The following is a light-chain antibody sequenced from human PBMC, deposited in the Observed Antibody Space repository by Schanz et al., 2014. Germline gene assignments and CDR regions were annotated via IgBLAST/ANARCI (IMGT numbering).Light chain of an antibody. CDR2: EVS. V-gene: IGLV2-18*02. J-gene: IGLJ2*01. CDR3: SSYTSSNTLV. Sequence: QSALTQPPSVSGSPGQLVTISCTGTSSDIGDYNRVSWFQQPPGTAPKLMIYEVSKRPSGVPDRFSGSKSDNTASLTISGLQAEDEADYYCSSYTSSNTLVFGGGTKLTVL. CDR1: SSDIGDYNR.